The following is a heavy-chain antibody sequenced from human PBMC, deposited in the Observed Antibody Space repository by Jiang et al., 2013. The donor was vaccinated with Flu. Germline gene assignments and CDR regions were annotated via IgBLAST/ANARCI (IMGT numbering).Heavy chain of an antibody. Sequence: VQLVESGGGLVKPGGSLRLSCAASGFTFSDYYMNWIRQAPGKGLEWVSYISTTTTIYYADSVKGRFTISRDNAKNSLYLQMNSLRAEDTAVYYCARPITGYSYGSWVYWGQGTLVTVSS. J-gene: IGHJ4*02. CDR1: GFTFSDYY. V-gene: IGHV3-11*01. D-gene: IGHD5-18*01. CDR3: ARPITGYSYGSWVY. CDR2: ISTTTTI.